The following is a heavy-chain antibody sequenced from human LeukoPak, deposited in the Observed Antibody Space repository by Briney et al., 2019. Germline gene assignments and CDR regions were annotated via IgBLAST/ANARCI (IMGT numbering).Heavy chain of an antibody. D-gene: IGHD4-17*01. Sequence: ASVKVSCKASGYTFTSYGISWVRQAAGQGLEWMGWISAYNGNTNYAQKLQGRVTMTTDTSTSTAYMELRSLRSDDTAVYYCAREYGDYYYYYYMDVWGKGTTVTVSS. CDR3: AREYGDYYYYYYMDV. J-gene: IGHJ6*03. V-gene: IGHV1-18*01. CDR1: GYTFTSYG. CDR2: ISAYNGNT.